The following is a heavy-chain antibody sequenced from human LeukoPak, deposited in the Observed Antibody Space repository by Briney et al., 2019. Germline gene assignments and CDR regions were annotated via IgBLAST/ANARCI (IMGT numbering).Heavy chain of an antibody. D-gene: IGHD3-9*01. CDR2: IYDSGST. J-gene: IGHJ5*02. V-gene: IGHV4-59*01. CDR3: ARVWPGPSYYDILTGYYNAAYNWFDP. CDR1: GGSIGSYY. Sequence: SETLSLTCTVSGGSIGSYYWSWIRQPPGKGLEWIGYIYDSGSTNYNPSLKSRVTISVDTSKNQFSLKLSSVTAADTAVYYCARVWPGPSYYDILTGYYNAAYNWFDPWGQGTLVTVSS.